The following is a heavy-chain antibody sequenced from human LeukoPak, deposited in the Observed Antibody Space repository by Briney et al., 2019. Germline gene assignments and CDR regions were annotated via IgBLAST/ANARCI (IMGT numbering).Heavy chain of an antibody. V-gene: IGHV3-23*01. J-gene: IGHJ4*02. CDR3: AKDAAGPEY. CDR2: ISASGGDT. CDR1: GLTFSSYS. D-gene: IGHD6-13*01. Sequence: PGGSLRLSCVGSGLTFSSYSMSWVRQAPGKGLDWVSGISASGGDTWYPDSVKGRFTISRDNSKNTLFLQMSSLRVEDTAMYYCAKDAAGPEYWGQGTLVTVSS.